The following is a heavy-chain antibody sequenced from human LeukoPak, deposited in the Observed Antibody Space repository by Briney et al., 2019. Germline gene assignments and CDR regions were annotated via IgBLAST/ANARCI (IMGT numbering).Heavy chain of an antibody. Sequence: GGSLRLSCAASGFIASSNHKSWVRQAPGKGLEWVSVSYSGGGTFYADSVKGRFTMSRDNARGSLYLQMNSLRADDTAIYYCARRRDYFDYWGQGTLVTVSS. CDR3: ARRRDYFDY. J-gene: IGHJ4*02. V-gene: IGHV3-53*01. CDR1: GFIASSNH. CDR2: SYSGGGT.